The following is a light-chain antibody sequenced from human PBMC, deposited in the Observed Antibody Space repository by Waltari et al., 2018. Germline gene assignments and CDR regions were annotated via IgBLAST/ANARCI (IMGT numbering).Light chain of an antibody. J-gene: IGLJ3*02. Sequence: QSALIQPPSVSGSPGQSITIPCTGTSSNIGSYNLVSWYQQYPGKAPKVMIYEVYKRPSGVSNRFSGSKSGNTASLTISGLQAEDETDYYCCSYAGSNSWVFGGGTKVTVL. CDR1: SSNIGSYNL. CDR2: EVY. CDR3: CSYAGSNSWV. V-gene: IGLV2-23*02.